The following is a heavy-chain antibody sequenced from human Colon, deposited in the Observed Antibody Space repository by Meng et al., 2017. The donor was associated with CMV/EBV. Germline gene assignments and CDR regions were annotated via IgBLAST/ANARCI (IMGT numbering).Heavy chain of an antibody. CDR1: GFTSSRFS. V-gene: IGHV3-74*01. Sequence: GESLKISCAASGFTSSRFSMHWVRQAPGKGLVWVSRSNTDGSTTSYADSVKGRFTISRDNAKNTLYLQMDSLRAEDTAVYYCARDEDFGVTILGVLNIYWGQGALVTVSS. J-gene: IGHJ4*02. CDR2: SNTDGSTT. D-gene: IGHD3-3*01. CDR3: ARDEDFGVTILGVLNIY.